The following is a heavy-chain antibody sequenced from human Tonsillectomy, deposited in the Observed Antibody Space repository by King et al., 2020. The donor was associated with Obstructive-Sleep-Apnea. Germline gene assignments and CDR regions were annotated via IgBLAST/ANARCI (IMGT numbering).Heavy chain of an antibody. V-gene: IGHV4-31*03. J-gene: IGHJ4*02. CDR3: ARDHDRERGIFDY. CDR1: GGSIGSGGFY. CDR2: IYNGETS. D-gene: IGHD3-10*02. Sequence: QLQESGPGLVTPSQTLSLTCTVSGGSIGSGGFYWSWIRQLPGSDLEWIGYIYNGETSYYNPSLESRVTISADTPKDQFSLKLTSVTAADTAVYYCARDHDRERGIFDYWGQGTLVTVSS.